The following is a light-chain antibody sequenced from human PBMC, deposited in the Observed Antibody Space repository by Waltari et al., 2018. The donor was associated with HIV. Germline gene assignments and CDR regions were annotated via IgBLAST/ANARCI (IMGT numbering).Light chain of an antibody. CDR3: QQYKTYPIT. Sequence: DIQMTQSRSSLSDSVGDRVTITCRSSQDITNLLAWFQQKPGKAPKSLIYAASNLRPGVPSRFSGSGSGVDFSLTIISLQPEDFGTYYCQQYKTYPITFGQGTRLDI. J-gene: IGKJ5*01. CDR2: AAS. CDR1: QDITNL. V-gene: IGKV1-16*01.